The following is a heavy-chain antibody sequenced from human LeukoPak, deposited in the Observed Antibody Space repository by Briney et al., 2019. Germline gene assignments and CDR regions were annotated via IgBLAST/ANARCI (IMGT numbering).Heavy chain of an antibody. V-gene: IGHV1-18*01. CDR3: ARVDVVVPAAMQGFDH. CDR2: ISAYNGNT. J-gene: IGHJ4*02. CDR1: GYTFTSYG. D-gene: IGHD2-2*01. Sequence: GASVKVSCKASGYTFTSYGISWVRQAPGQGLEWMGWISAYNGNTNYAQKLQGRVTMTTDTSTSTAYMELRSLRSDDTAVYYCARVDVVVPAAMQGFDHWGQGTLVTVSS.